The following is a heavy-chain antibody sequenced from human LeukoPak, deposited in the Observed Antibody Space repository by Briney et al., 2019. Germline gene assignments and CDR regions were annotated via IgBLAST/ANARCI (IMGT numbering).Heavy chain of an antibody. CDR3: ARENVVLRFLEWLPMGYFDY. CDR1: GYTFTSYG. V-gene: IGHV1-18*01. D-gene: IGHD3-3*01. CDR2: ISAYNGNT. Sequence: ASVKVSCKASGYTFTSYGISWVRQAPGQGLEWMGWISAYNGNTNYAQKLQGRVTMTTDTSTSTAYMELRSLRSDDTAVYYCARENVVLRFLEWLPMGYFDYWGQGTLVTVSS. J-gene: IGHJ4*02.